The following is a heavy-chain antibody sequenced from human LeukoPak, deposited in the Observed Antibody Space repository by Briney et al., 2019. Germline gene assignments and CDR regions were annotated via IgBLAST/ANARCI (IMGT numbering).Heavy chain of an antibody. CDR3: AKDRTHSYDSSGYLDY. CDR1: GFTFDDYA. Sequence: GRSLRLSCAASGFTFDDYAMHWVRQAPGKGLEWVSGISWNSGSIGYADSVKGRFTISRDNAKNSLYLQMNSLRAEDTALYYCAKDRTHSYDSSGYLDYWGQGTLVTVSP. CDR2: ISWNSGSI. D-gene: IGHD3-22*01. J-gene: IGHJ4*02. V-gene: IGHV3-9*01.